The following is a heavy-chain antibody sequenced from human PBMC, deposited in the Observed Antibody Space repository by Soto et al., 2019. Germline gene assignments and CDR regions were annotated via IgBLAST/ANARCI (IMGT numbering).Heavy chain of an antibody. CDR3: AKETYSGPLDY. Sequence: QVQLVESGGGVXXXXXSXRLSCAASGFTFSSYGMHWVRQAPGKGLEWVAVISYDGSNKYYADSVKGRFTISRDNSKNTLYLQMNSLRAEDTAVYYCAKETYSGPLDYWGQGTLVTVSS. J-gene: IGHJ4*02. D-gene: IGHD2-15*01. V-gene: IGHV3-30*18. CDR2: ISYDGSNK. CDR1: GFTFSSYG.